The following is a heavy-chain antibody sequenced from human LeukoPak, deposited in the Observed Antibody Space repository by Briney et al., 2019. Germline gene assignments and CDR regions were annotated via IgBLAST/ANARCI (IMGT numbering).Heavy chain of an antibody. CDR2: ISTSDSTM. J-gene: IGHJ5*02. Sequence: GGSLRLSCAASGLIFSSYEMNWVRQAPGKGLEWVSYISTSDSTMYYADSVKGRFTISRDNAKNSLYPQMDSLRVEDTGIYYCARDLGTHGGYVDPWGQGTLVTVSS. D-gene: IGHD5-12*01. CDR1: GLIFSSYE. V-gene: IGHV3-48*03. CDR3: ARDLGTHGGYVDP.